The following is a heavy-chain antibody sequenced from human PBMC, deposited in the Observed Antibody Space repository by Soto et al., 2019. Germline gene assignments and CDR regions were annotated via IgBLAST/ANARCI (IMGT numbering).Heavy chain of an antibody. V-gene: IGHV4-34*01. CDR1: GGSFSGYY. CDR3: ARGGRKTARIGVYGRDV. J-gene: IGHJ6*02. D-gene: IGHD3-16*02. Sequence: QVQLQQWGAGLLKPSETLSLTCAVYGGSFSGYYWIWICQPPGKGLEWVGEINHSGSTNYNPSLKSRVTIAVDTSKNQFALKLSSVTAADTAVYYCARGGRKTARIGVYGRDVWGQGTTVTVSS. CDR2: INHSGST.